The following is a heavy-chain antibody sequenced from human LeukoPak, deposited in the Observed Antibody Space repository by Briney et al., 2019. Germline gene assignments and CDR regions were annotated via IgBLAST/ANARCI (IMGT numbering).Heavy chain of an antibody. CDR3: AREAGSAPAKAVAGTGDLILEYYYYYYGMDV. Sequence: GASVKVSCKASEYTFTGYYMHWVRQAPGQGLEWMGWISAYNGNTNYAQKLQGRVTMTTDTSTSTAYMELRSLRSDDTAVYYCAREAGSAPAKAVAGTGDLILEYYYYYYGMDVWGQGTTVTVSS. J-gene: IGHJ6*02. V-gene: IGHV1-18*04. CDR1: EYTFTGYY. CDR2: ISAYNGNT. D-gene: IGHD6-19*01.